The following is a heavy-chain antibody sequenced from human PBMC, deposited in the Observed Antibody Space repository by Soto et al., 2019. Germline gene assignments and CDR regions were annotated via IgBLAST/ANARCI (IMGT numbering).Heavy chain of an antibody. V-gene: IGHV1-2*04. CDR1: GYTFTGYY. D-gene: IGHD3-22*01. CDR3: ARGGYYYVTRSTSFDI. J-gene: IGHJ3*02. CDR2: INPNSGGT. Sequence: ASVEVSCKASGYTFTGYYIHWVRQAPGQGLEWMGWINPNSGGTNYAQKFQGWVTMTRDTSISTAYMELSRLRSDDTAVYYCARGGYYYVTRSTSFDIWGQGTMVTVSS.